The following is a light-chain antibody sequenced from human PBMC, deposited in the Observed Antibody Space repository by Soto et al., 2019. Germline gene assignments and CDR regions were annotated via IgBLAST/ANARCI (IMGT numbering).Light chain of an antibody. CDR1: QSIRSN. CDR2: GAS. J-gene: IGKJ1*01. CDR3: QQYKNWPPWT. Sequence: EIVMTQSPATLSVSPGQRATLSCRASQSIRSNLAWYQQKPGQAPRLLIYGASTRAVGIPARFSGSGSGTEFTLSITGLQSDDFAVYYCQQYKNWPPWTFGQGTKVEIK. V-gene: IGKV3-15*01.